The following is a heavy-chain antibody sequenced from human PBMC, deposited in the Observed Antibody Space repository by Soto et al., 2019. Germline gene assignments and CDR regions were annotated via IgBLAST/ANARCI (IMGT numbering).Heavy chain of an antibody. CDR1: GFTFNHYA. Sequence: EVQLLASGGGLVQPGGSLRLSCSASGFTFNHYAMSWVRQAPGEGLEWVSLIRGNGGAIYYSDSVKGRFTISRDNSKNTVYLQMNSLRVDDTAVDYCAKTMWLGEGSFEYWGQGILVTVSS. D-gene: IGHD1-26*01. CDR2: IRGNGGAI. J-gene: IGHJ4*02. V-gene: IGHV3-23*01. CDR3: AKTMWLGEGSFEY.